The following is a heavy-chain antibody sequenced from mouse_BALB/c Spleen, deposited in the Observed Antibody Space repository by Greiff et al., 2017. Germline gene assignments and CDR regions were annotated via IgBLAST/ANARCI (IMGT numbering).Heavy chain of an antibody. CDR1: GFNIKDYY. CDR3: KDGYDGVDY. D-gene: IGHD2-2*01. V-gene: IGHV14-4*02. CDR2: IDPENGDT. J-gene: IGHJ2*01. Sequence: EVQRVESGAELVRSGASVKLSCTASGFNIKDYYMHWVKQRPEQGLEWIGWIDPENGDTEYAPKFQGKATMTADTSSNTAYLQLSSLTSEDTAVYCCKDGYDGVDYWGQGTTLTVSS.